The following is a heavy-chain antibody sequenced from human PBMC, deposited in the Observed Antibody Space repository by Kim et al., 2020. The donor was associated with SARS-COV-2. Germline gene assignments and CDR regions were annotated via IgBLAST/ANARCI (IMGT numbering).Heavy chain of an antibody. CDR3: ARGEPSPYYYDSSGYYSSYFDY. CDR1: GYTFTSYA. Sequence: ASVKVSCKASGYTFTSYAMHWVRQAPGQRLEWMGWINAGNGNTKYSQKFQGRVTITRDTSASTAYMELSSLRSEDTAVYYCARGEPSPYYYDSSGYYSSYFDYWGQGTLVTVSS. D-gene: IGHD3-22*01. V-gene: IGHV1-3*01. J-gene: IGHJ4*02. CDR2: INAGNGNT.